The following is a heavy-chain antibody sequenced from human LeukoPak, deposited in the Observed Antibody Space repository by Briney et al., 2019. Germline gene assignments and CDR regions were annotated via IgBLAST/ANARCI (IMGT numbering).Heavy chain of an antibody. CDR3: ARLGYCSSTSCRDY. D-gene: IGHD2-2*03. Sequence: SETLSLTCTVSGGSISRSNYFWGWVRQPPGKGLEWIGNIYYGGTTNYNPSLKSRVTISIDTSKNQFSLKLSSVTAADTAVYYCARLGYCSSTSCRDYWGQGTLVTFSS. CDR2: IYYGGTT. CDR1: GGSISRSNYF. J-gene: IGHJ4*02. V-gene: IGHV4-39*07.